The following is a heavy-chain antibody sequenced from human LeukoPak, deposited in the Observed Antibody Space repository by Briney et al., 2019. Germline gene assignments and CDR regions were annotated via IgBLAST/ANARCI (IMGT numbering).Heavy chain of an antibody. CDR2: INPNSGGT. CDR1: GYTFTGCY. J-gene: IGHJ4*02. CDR3: ARDRHYGSGSYYFDY. Sequence: ASVKVSCKTSGYTFTGCYMHWVRQAPGQGLEWMGRINPNSGGTNYAQKFQGWVTMTRDTPISTAYMELNRLRSDDTAVYYCARDRHYGSGSYYFDYWGQGTLVTVSS. V-gene: IGHV1-2*04. D-gene: IGHD3-10*01.